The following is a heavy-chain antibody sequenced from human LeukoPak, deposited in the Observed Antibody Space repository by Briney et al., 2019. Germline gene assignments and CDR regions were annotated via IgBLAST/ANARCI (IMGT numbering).Heavy chain of an antibody. D-gene: IGHD1-26*01. Sequence: SETLSLTCTVSGGSISSYYWSWIRQPPGKGLELIGYIYSSGSTNYNPSLKSRVTISLDTSKNQFSLKLSSVTASDTAVYYCARTSGSYWDFDYWGQGTLVTVSS. CDR1: GGSISSYY. V-gene: IGHV4-59*01. CDR2: IYSSGST. J-gene: IGHJ4*02. CDR3: ARTSGSYWDFDY.